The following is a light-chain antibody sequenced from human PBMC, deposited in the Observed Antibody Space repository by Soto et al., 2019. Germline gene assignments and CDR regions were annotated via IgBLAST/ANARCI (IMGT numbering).Light chain of an antibody. Sequence: DIQMTQSPSTLSASVGDRVTITCRASQSISSRLAWYQQKPGKAPKLLIYDASSLESGVPSRFSGSGSGTEFTLTISSPQPDDFATYYCQQYNSYSITFGQGTRLEIK. CDR2: DAS. CDR3: QQYNSYSIT. V-gene: IGKV1-5*01. CDR1: QSISSR. J-gene: IGKJ5*01.